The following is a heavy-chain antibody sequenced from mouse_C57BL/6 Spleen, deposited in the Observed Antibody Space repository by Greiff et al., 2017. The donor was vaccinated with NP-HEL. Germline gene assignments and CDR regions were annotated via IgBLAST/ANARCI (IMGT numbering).Heavy chain of an antibody. Sequence: VQLQQPGAELVKPGASVKLSCKASGYTFTSYWMHWVKQRPGQGLEWIGMIHPNSGSTNYNEKFKSKATLTVDKSSSTAYMQLSSLTSEDSAVYYCARSDYYGSSTGWYFDVWGTGTTVTVSS. V-gene: IGHV1-64*01. CDR3: ARSDYYGSSTGWYFDV. CDR1: GYTFTSYW. J-gene: IGHJ1*03. D-gene: IGHD1-1*01. CDR2: IHPNSGST.